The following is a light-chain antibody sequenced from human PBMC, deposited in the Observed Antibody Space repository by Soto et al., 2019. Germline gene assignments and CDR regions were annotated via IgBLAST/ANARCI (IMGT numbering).Light chain of an antibody. CDR2: DAS. CDR3: QQYGSSLIT. Sequence: EIVMTQSPATLSVSPGERVALSCRARQSVGSNLAWYQQTPGQAPRVVIYDASTRATGIPDRFSGSGSGTDFTLTISRLEPEDFAVYYCQQYGSSLITFGQGTRLEI. V-gene: IGKV3-20*01. J-gene: IGKJ5*01. CDR1: QSVGSN.